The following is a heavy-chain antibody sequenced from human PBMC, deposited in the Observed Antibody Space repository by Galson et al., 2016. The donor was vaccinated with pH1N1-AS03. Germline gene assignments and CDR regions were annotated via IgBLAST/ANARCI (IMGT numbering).Heavy chain of an antibody. CDR1: GFTFSNYA. D-gene: IGHD1-1*01. CDR2: FTGRGDSA. Sequence: SLRLSCAASGFTFSNYAMSWVRRTPAKGLEWVSGFTGRGDSAFYADSVKGRFTVSRDYSKDILYLQMNNLRAEDSALYYCARDSGRDTWTAYSFASWGQGALVTVSS. V-gene: IGHV3-23*01. J-gene: IGHJ4*02. CDR3: ARDSGRDTWTAYSFAS.